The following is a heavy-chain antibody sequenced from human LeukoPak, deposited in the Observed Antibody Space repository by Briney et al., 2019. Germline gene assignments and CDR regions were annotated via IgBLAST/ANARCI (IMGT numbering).Heavy chain of an antibody. J-gene: IGHJ4*02. Sequence: GGSLRLSCAASGFTFSSYAMSWVRQAPGKGLEWVSAISSSGGSTYYADSVKGRFTISRDNSKNTLYLQMNSLRAEDTAVYYCAKGEHRQDYDFWSGYYSGSIDYWGQGTLVTVSS. CDR1: GFTFSSYA. CDR3: AKGEHRQDYDFWSGYYSGSIDY. V-gene: IGHV3-23*01. D-gene: IGHD3-3*01. CDR2: ISSSGGST.